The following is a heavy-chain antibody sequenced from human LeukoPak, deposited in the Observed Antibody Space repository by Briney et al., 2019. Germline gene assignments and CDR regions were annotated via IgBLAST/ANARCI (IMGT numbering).Heavy chain of an antibody. V-gene: IGHV1-46*01. J-gene: IGHJ4*02. D-gene: IGHD5-18*01. Sequence: ASVKVSCKASGYTFTSYYMHWVRPAPGQGLEWMGIINPSGFSTTYAQKFQGRVTMTRDTSTSTVYMELSSLRSEGTAVYYCAKDRLQWNGYSYGAVNQRTRVYFDYWGQGTLVTVSS. CDR2: INPSGFST. CDR1: GYTFTSYY. CDR3: AKDRLQWNGYSYGAVNQRTRVYFDY.